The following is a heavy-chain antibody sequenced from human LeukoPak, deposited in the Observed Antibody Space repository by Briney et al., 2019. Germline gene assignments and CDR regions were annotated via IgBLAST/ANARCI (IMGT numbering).Heavy chain of an antibody. D-gene: IGHD6-19*01. Sequence: SETLSLTCTVSGGSISSSSYYWGWIRQPPGKGLEWIGRIYTSGSTNYNPSLKSRVTMSVDTSKNQFSLKLSSVTAADTAVYYCARDLYSSGWYAVGDYWGQGTLVTVSS. CDR3: ARDLYSSGWYAVGDY. V-gene: IGHV4-61*02. CDR1: GGSISSSSYY. J-gene: IGHJ4*02. CDR2: IYTSGST.